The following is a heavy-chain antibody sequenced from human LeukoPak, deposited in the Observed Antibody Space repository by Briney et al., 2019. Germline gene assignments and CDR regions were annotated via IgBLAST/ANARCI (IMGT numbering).Heavy chain of an antibody. Sequence: SETLSLTCSVSGGSVSSGSYYCSWIRQPPGKGLEWIGCIYYSGSTNYNPSLKSRVTISLDTSKNQFSLNLRSVTTADTAVYYCARSTNFEAFDIWGQGTMVTVSS. D-gene: IGHD4/OR15-4a*01. CDR1: GGSVSSGSYY. CDR2: IYYSGST. CDR3: ARSTNFEAFDI. J-gene: IGHJ3*02. V-gene: IGHV4-61*01.